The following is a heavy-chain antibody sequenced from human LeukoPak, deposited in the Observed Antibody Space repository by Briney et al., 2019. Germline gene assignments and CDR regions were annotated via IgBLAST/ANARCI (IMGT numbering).Heavy chain of an antibody. Sequence: GGSLRLSCAASGFTFSSYAMHWVRQAPGKGLEWVAVISYDGNNKYYADSVKGRFTISRDNSDDTLYLQMNSLRADETALYYCARDGWIQVSRTKFDSWGQGTLVTVSS. CDR2: ISYDGNNK. V-gene: IGHV3-30*04. CDR1: GFTFSSYA. D-gene: IGHD5-18*01. CDR3: ARDGWIQVSRTKFDS. J-gene: IGHJ4*02.